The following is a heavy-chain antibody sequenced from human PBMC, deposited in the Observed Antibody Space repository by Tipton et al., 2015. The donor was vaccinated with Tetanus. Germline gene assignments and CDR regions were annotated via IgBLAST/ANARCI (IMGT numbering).Heavy chain of an antibody. V-gene: IGHV3-23*01. D-gene: IGHD1-14*01. CDR2: ISGSRLTP. Sequence: SLRLSCAASGFTFGTYAISWVRQAPGNGLEWVAAISGSRLTPYYADSVKGRFTISRDNSKNTLSLQLNSLRADDTAIYYCAKEALGVLNLWGKGTTVIVSS. CDR1: GFTFGTYA. J-gene: IGHJ6*04. CDR3: AKEALGVLNL.